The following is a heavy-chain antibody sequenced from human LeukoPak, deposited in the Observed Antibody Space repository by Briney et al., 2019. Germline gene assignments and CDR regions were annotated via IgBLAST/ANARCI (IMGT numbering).Heavy chain of an antibody. CDR3: ARELGNAYDSSGYHYTSSFDY. J-gene: IGHJ4*02. CDR1: GFTFSSYA. V-gene: IGHV3-64*01. CDR2: ISSNGGST. D-gene: IGHD3-22*01. Sequence: GGSLRLSCAASGFTFSSYAMHWVRQAPGKGLEYVSAISSNGGSTYYANSVKGRFTISRDNSKNTLYLQMGSLRAEDMAVYYCARELGNAYDSSGYHYTSSFDYWGQGTLVTVSS.